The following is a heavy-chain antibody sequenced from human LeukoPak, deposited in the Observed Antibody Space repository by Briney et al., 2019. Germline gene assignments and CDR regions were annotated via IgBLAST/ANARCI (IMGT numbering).Heavy chain of an antibody. Sequence: GGSLRLSCSGSGFTFSSHSMHWVRQAPGRGLEYVSGITSNGGSTYYADSMKGRFTISRDNSKNTLYLQMCSLRAEDTAVYYCVRDSGYYDSSGYYDSSGYYYALDYWGQGTLVTVSS. D-gene: IGHD3-22*01. CDR3: VRDSGYYDSSGYYDSSGYYYALDY. J-gene: IGHJ4*02. V-gene: IGHV3-64D*06. CDR2: ITSNGGST. CDR1: GFTFSSHS.